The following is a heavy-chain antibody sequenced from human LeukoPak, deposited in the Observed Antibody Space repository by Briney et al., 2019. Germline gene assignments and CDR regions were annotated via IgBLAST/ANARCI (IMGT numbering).Heavy chain of an antibody. Sequence: ASVKVSCKASGYTFTGYYMHWVRQAPGQGLEWMGWINPNSGGTNYAQKFPGRVTMTRDTSISTAYMELSRLRSDDTAVYYCANSMVRGVRSHFSVWGQGTLVTVSS. CDR3: ANSMVRGVRSHFSV. CDR2: INPNSGGT. V-gene: IGHV1-2*02. D-gene: IGHD3-10*01. J-gene: IGHJ4*02. CDR1: GYTFTGYY.